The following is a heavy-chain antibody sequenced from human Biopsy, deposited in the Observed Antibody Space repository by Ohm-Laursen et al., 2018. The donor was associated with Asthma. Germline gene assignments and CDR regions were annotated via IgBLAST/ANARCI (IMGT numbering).Heavy chain of an antibody. Sequence: GSLRLSCAASGFTFSSYALSWVRQAPGKGLEWVSGISGDAQRTYYEDPVKGRFTISRDNSKNTIYLQLSSLRAEDTAVYYCAKDWKSLYVQYFFEYWGQGTLVTVSS. J-gene: IGHJ4*02. D-gene: IGHD5/OR15-5a*01. CDR2: ISGDAQRT. CDR1: GFTFSSYA. CDR3: AKDWKSLYVQYFFEY. V-gene: IGHV3-23*01.